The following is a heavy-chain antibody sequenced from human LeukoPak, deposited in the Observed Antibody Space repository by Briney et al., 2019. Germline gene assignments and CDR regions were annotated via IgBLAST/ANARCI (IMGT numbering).Heavy chain of an antibody. J-gene: IGHJ3*02. V-gene: IGHV3-64*01. CDR1: GFTFRSYS. CDR2: ISSNGGST. Sequence: GGSLRLSCAASGFTFRSYSMHWVRQAPGKGLEYVSAISSNGGSTYYANSVKGRFTISRDNSKNTLYLQMGSLRADDMALYYCARAEFRAFDIWGQGTMVTVSS. CDR3: ARAEFRAFDI. D-gene: IGHD3-10*01.